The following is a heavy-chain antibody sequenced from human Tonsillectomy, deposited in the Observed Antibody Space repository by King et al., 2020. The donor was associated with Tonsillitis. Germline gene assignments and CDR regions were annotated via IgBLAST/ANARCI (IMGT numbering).Heavy chain of an antibody. D-gene: IGHD6-19*01. V-gene: IGHV3-74*01. CDR3: TRSEVQWLIQDY. J-gene: IGHJ4*02. CDR1: GFTFRTYW. Sequence: VQLVESGGGLVQPGGSLRLSCAASGFTFRTYWMHWVRQVPGKGLVWVSRINIDGSSTSYADSVKGRFTISRDNAKNTLYLQMSRLRAEDTAVYYCTRSEVQWLIQDYWGQGTLVTVSS. CDR2: INIDGSST.